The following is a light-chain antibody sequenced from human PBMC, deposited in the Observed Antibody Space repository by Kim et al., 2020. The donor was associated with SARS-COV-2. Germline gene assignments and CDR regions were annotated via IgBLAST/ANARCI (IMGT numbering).Light chain of an antibody. V-gene: IGLV4-69*01. CDR2: LNSDGSH. CDR3: QTWENGIVV. CDR1: GGDSSAA. Sequence: ATVRLTCTLSGGDSSAAIAWHQQQPGKGPRYLMKLNSDGSHNKGDGMPDRFSGSTSGAERSLSISSLQSEDEADYYCQTWENGIVVFGGGTQLTVL. J-gene: IGLJ2*01.